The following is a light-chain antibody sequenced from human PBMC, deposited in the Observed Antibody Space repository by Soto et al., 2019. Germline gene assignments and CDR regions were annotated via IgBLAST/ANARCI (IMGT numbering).Light chain of an antibody. CDR1: QSFQTW. Sequence: DIQLTQSPSTLFASVGDRATITSRASQSFQTWLAWFQQKPGKAPKLLIYKATTLETGVPSRFSGSGSETEFTLTISSLQPDDLGTYYCQQYNNYFTFGQGTKVDI. CDR2: KAT. V-gene: IGKV1-5*03. J-gene: IGKJ1*01. CDR3: QQYNNYFT.